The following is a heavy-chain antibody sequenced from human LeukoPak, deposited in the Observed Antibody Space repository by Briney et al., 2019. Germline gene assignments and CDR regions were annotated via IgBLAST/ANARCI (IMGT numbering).Heavy chain of an antibody. CDR1: GGSISSYY. D-gene: IGHD3-22*01. CDR3: ARLLDNDISGDPDTFDV. Sequence: SETLSLTCTVSGGSISSYYWSWIRQPPGKGLEWIGYIYYSGSTNYNPSLKSRVTITVDTSKNQFSLKLSSVTSADTAVYSCARLLDNDISGDPDTFDVWGQGTTVIVSS. J-gene: IGHJ3*01. V-gene: IGHV4-59*01. CDR2: IYYSGST.